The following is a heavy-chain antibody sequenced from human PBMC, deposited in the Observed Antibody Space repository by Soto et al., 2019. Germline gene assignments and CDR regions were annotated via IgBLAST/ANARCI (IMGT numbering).Heavy chain of an antibody. D-gene: IGHD3-9*01. CDR2: IGSGGDT. Sequence: EVQLVESGGGLVQPGGSLRLSCAASGFTLSSYDIHWARQATGEGLAWVSGIGSGGDTHYADSVKGRFIISREDGKNSLYLQMSNLRVGDTAVYYCTRKTPPTGMEVWGQGATVTVSS. J-gene: IGHJ6*02. CDR3: TRKTPPTGMEV. CDR1: GFTLSSYD. V-gene: IGHV3-13*01.